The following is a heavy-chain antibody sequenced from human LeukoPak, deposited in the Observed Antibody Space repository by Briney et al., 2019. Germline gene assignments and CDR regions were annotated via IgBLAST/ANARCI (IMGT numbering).Heavy chain of an antibody. CDR2: IYYSGST. Sequence: SETLSLTCSVSGGSISSYYWSWIRQPPGKGLEWIGYIYYSGSTNYNPSLKSRATISVDTSKNQFSLKLSSVTAADTAVYYCASAPYYYYGMDVWGQGTTVTVSS. CDR1: GGSISSYY. V-gene: IGHV4-59*01. J-gene: IGHJ6*02. CDR3: ASAPYYYYGMDV.